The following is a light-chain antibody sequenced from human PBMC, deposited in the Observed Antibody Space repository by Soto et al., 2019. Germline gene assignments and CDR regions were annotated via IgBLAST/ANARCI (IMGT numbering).Light chain of an antibody. CDR2: DAS. Sequence: DIQMTQSPSTLSASVGDRVTITCRASQSISSWLAWYQQKPGKAPKLLIYDASRLESGVPSRFSGRGSGTEFTLTISSXQPDDFATYYCQQYNSYSGAFGQGTKVDIK. V-gene: IGKV1-5*01. CDR1: QSISSW. J-gene: IGKJ1*01. CDR3: QQYNSYSGA.